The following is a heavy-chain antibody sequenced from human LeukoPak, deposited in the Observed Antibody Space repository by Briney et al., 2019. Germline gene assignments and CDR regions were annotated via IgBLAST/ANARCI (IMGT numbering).Heavy chain of an antibody. CDR1: GGSISSYY. Sequence: SETLSLTCTVSGGSISSYYWSWIRQPPGKGLEWIGYIYYSGSTNYNPSLKSRVTISVDTSKNQFSLKLSSVTAADTAVYYRAREGITMVRGVNRKGGMDVWGQGTTVTVSS. CDR3: AREGITMVRGVNRKGGMDV. D-gene: IGHD3-10*01. CDR2: IYYSGST. J-gene: IGHJ6*02. V-gene: IGHV4-59*01.